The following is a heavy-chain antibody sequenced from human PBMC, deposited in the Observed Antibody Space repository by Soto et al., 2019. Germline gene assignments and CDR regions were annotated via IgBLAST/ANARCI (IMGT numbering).Heavy chain of an antibody. Sequence: SETLSLTCTVSGGSISSGDYYWSWICQPPGKGLEWIGYIYYSGSTYYNPSLKSRVTISVDTSKNQFSLKLSSVTAADTAVYYCARDFGSYFDYWGQGTLVTVSS. CDR3: ARDFGSYFDY. D-gene: IGHD1-26*01. CDR2: IYYSGST. V-gene: IGHV4-30-4*01. J-gene: IGHJ4*02. CDR1: GGSISSGDYY.